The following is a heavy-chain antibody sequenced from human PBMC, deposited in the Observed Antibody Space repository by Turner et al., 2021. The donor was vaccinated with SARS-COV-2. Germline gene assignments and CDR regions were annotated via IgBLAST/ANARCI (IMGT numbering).Heavy chain of an antibody. CDR3: ARHVLVPGAGNWFDS. CDR1: GDPISNSDHY. Sequence: QLQDSGPGLLTPSETLSLTCSVSGDPISNSDHYWAWLRQPPGRGLEWIGNIYSIGITYYNSSLRSRVTISLDTSKNQFSLQMDSVTAADTAVYYCARHVLVPGAGNWFDSWGQGTLVSVSS. CDR2: IYSIGIT. V-gene: IGHV4-39*01. J-gene: IGHJ5*01. D-gene: IGHD3-10*02.